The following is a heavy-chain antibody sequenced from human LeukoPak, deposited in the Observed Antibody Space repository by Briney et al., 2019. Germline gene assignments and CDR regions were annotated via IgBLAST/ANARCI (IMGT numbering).Heavy chain of an antibody. J-gene: IGHJ4*02. V-gene: IGHV4-30-4*01. CDR1: GGSISSGDYY. Sequence: SETLSLTCTVSGGSISSGDYYWSWIRQPPGKGLEWIGYIYYSGSTYYNPSLKSRVTISVDTSKNQFSLKLSSVTAADTAVYYCASGASGVPYYFDYWGQGTLVTVSS. CDR2: IYYSGST. D-gene: IGHD4/OR15-4a*01. CDR3: ASGASGVPYYFDY.